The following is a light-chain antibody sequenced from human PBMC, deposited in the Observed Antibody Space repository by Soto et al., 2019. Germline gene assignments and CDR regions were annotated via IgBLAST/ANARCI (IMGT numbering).Light chain of an antibody. Sequence: DIQMTQSPSTLSASVGDRLTITCRASQSISMWLAWYQQKPGKAPKVLIYQASSLEGGVPSRFSGSGSGTEFTLTISSLQPDDFATYYCQQYNSYPWTFGQGTKVEIK. CDR2: QAS. V-gene: IGKV1-5*03. CDR3: QQYNSYPWT. CDR1: QSISMW. J-gene: IGKJ1*01.